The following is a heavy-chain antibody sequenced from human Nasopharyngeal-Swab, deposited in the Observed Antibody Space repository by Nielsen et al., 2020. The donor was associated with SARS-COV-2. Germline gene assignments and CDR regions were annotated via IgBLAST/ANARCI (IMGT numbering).Heavy chain of an antibody. J-gene: IGHJ6*03. V-gene: IGHV4-34*01. D-gene: IGHD2-15*01. Sequence: GSLRLSCAVSGVTLNGYDWKWIRQTPGKGLEWIGEINDRGSGNYNPSLRSRVTISAGTSNIQFSLKLNSVTAADTAVYYCARGQDAYYYMDVWGEGTTVTVSS. CDR2: INDRGSG. CDR1: GVTLNGYD. CDR3: ARGQDAYYYMDV.